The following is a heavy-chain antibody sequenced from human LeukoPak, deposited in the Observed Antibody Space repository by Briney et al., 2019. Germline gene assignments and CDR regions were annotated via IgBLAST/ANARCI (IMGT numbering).Heavy chain of an antibody. V-gene: IGHV4-59*08. CDR2: ISYTGST. CDR1: GGSITNYY. J-gene: IGHJ4*02. CDR3: ARRVGYCGGDNCYESDS. D-gene: IGHD2-15*01. Sequence: TSETLSLTCTVSGGSITNYYWSWIRQPPGKGLEWIGHISYTGSTNYSPPLRSRVTISVDKPKSHFSLELRSVTAADTAVYYCARRVGYCGGDNCYESDSWGQGTLVTVSS.